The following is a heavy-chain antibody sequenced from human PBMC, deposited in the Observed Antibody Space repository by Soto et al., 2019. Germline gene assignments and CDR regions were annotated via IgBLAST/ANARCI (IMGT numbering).Heavy chain of an antibody. J-gene: IGHJ4*02. CDR1: GFTFSSYN. Sequence: EVQLVESGGGLVQPGGSLRLSCAASGFTFSSYNMNWVRQAPGKGREWVSYISSGGGTTYYADSVKGRITISRDNAENSLYLQLSSLRDVDTSVYYCANGGNYYMDYWGQGTLVAVSS. D-gene: IGHD1-26*01. CDR3: ANGGNYYMDY. V-gene: IGHV3-48*02. CDR2: ISSGGGTT.